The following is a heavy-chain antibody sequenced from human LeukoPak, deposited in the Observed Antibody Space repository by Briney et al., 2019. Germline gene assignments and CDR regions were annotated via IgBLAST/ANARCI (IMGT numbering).Heavy chain of an antibody. J-gene: IGHJ4*02. CDR1: GFTFSSYA. CDR2: ISYDGSNK. Sequence: PGRSLRLSCAASGFTFSSYAMHWVRQAPGKGLEWVAVISYDGSNKYYADSVKGRFTISRDNSKNTLYLQMNSLRAEDTALYHCARFSAVAGTDYWGQGTQVTVSS. V-gene: IGHV3-30-3*01. D-gene: IGHD6-19*01. CDR3: ARFSAVAGTDY.